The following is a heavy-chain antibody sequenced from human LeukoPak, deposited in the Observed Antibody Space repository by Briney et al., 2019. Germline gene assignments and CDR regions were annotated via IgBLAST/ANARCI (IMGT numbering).Heavy chain of an antibody. D-gene: IGHD5-18*01. V-gene: IGHV3-30*02. CDR2: IRYDGSNK. CDR1: GFTFSSYG. J-gene: IGHJ4*02. CDR3: AKDRRASYTAMVMDY. Sequence: PGGSLRLSCAASGFTFSSYGMHWVRQAPGKGLEWVAFIRYDGSNKYYADSVKGRFTISRDNSKNTLYLQMNGLRAEDTAVYYCAKDRRASYTAMVMDYWGQGTLVTVSS.